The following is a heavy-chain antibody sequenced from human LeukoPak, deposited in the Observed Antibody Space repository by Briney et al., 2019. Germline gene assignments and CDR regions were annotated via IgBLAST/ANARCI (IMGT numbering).Heavy chain of an antibody. CDR2: IYYSGST. Sequence: SETLSLTCTVSGGSISSGGYYWSWIRQHPGKGLEWIGYIYYSGSTYYNPSLKSRVTISVDTSKNQFSLKLSSATAADTAVYYCAIRYSSSWYNWFDPWGQGTLVTVSS. D-gene: IGHD6-13*01. J-gene: IGHJ5*02. CDR3: AIRYSSSWYNWFDP. CDR1: GGSISSGGYY. V-gene: IGHV4-31*03.